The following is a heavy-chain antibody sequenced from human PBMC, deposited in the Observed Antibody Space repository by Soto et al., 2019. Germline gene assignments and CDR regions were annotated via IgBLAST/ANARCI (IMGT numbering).Heavy chain of an antibody. J-gene: IGHJ4*02. D-gene: IGHD4-17*01. CDR1: GFTFSSYA. Sequence: EVQLLESGGGLLQRGGSLRLSCAASGFTFSSYAMNWVRQAPGKGLEWVSVIHGSGGSAYYADSVKGRFTISRDNSKNTVFLQMNSLRVEDTAIYFCARGMDRDTVTTFDYWGQGALVTVSP. V-gene: IGHV3-23*01. CDR2: IHGSGGSA. CDR3: ARGMDRDTVTTFDY.